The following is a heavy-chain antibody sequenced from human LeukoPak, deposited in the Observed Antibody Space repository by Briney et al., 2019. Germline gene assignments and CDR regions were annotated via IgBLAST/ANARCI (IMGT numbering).Heavy chain of an antibody. D-gene: IGHD6-6*01. CDR1: GFTFSSYS. Sequence: GGSLRLSCAASGFTFSSYSMNWVRQAPGKGLEWVSYISSSGSAIYYADSVKGRFTISRDNAKNSLFLQMNSLRAEDTAVYYCAREEYSSSSDAFDIWGQGTVVTVSS. J-gene: IGHJ3*02. CDR3: AREEYSSSSDAFDI. CDR2: ISSSGSAI. V-gene: IGHV3-48*04.